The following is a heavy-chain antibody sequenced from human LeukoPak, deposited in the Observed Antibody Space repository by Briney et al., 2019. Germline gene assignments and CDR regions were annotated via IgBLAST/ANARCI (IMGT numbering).Heavy chain of an antibody. J-gene: IGHJ4*02. CDR3: AQFTMVRGVIIRGFDY. CDR1: GGSFSGYY. D-gene: IGHD3-10*01. Sequence: PSETLSLTCAVYGGSFSGYYWSWIRQPPGKGLEWIGEINHSGSTNYNPSLKSRVTISVDTSKNQFSLKLSSVTAADTAVYYCAQFTMVRGVIIRGFDYWGQGTLVTVSS. CDR2: INHSGST. V-gene: IGHV4-34*01.